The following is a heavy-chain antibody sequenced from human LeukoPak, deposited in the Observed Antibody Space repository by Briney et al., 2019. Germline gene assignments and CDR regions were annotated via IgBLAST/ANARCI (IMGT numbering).Heavy chain of an antibody. V-gene: IGHV3-23*01. J-gene: IGHJ4*02. CDR2: ISGSGGST. CDR1: GFTFSSYA. D-gene: IGHD4-17*01. Sequence: GGSLRLSCAASGFTFSSYAMHWDRQAPGKGLEWVSSISGSGGSTWCADSVRGRFTTSRDNSKNTLYLRMNSLRAEDTAVYSCAKDLHGDYVRWGDYWGQGTLVTVSS. CDR3: AKDLHGDYVRWGDY.